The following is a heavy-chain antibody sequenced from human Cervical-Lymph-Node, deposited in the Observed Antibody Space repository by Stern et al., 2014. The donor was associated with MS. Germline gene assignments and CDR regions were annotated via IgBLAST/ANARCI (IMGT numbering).Heavy chain of an antibody. J-gene: IGHJ4*02. Sequence: VQLLQSGAEVKKPGASVKVSCKASGYTFTSHYMHWVRQAPGQGLEWVGIINPSGDSASYAQKLQGRLTMTRDTSTSTVYMELSSLRSEDTAVYYCASGTGSKRPTGNYWGQGTLVTVSS. CDR3: ASGTGSKRPTGNY. V-gene: IGHV1-46*04. CDR1: GYTFTSHY. CDR2: INPSGDSA. D-gene: IGHD3/OR15-3a*01.